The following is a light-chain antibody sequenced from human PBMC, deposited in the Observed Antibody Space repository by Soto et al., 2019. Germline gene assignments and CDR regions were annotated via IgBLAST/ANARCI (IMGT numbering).Light chain of an antibody. CDR3: HQYGSSPDT. V-gene: IGKV3-20*01. J-gene: IGKJ5*01. Sequence: EIVLTQSPGTLSLSPGERASLSCRASQSVTSNSLAWYPQKPGQAPRLLIYGTSRRATGIPDRFSGSGSGTDFNLTISSMEPEDFAVYFCHQYGSSPDTFGQGTRLEIK. CDR2: GTS. CDR1: QSVTSNS.